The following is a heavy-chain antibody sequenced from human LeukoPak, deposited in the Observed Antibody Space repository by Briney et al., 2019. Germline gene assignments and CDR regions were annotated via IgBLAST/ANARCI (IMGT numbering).Heavy chain of an antibody. CDR3: AISSWYSGVTDY. Sequence: PGGSLRLSCAASGFTFSSYAMHWVRQAPGKGLEWVAVISYDGSNKYYADSVKGRFTISRDNSKNTLYLQMNSLRAEDTAVYYCAISSWYSGVTDYWGQGTLVTVSS. J-gene: IGHJ4*02. CDR1: GFTFSSYA. CDR2: ISYDGSNK. V-gene: IGHV3-30-3*01. D-gene: IGHD6-13*01.